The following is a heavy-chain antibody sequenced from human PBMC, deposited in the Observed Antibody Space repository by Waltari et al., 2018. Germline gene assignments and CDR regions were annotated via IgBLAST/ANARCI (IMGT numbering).Heavy chain of an antibody. CDR2: LVRSGFGT. CDR3: AKCEMYDSGWCAFFRY. CDR1: EFTLSNCA. D-gene: IGHD6-19*01. J-gene: IGHJ4*02. Sequence: DVRLSESGGGLAPPGGSLRLSCVASEFTLSNCAMSWVRQAPGKGLEWVSALVRSGFGTHYADSVKGRFAISRDNAKNTLYLQMNSLRAEDTAVYYCAKCEMYDSGWCAFFRYWGQRTLVTVSS. V-gene: IGHV3-23*01.